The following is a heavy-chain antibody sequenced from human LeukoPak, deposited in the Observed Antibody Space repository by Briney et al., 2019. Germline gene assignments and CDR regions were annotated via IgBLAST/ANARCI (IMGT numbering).Heavy chain of an antibody. V-gene: IGHV4-38-2*01. Sequence: SETLSLTCAVSGYTISSGYYWGWIRQPPGKGLEWIGSIYHSGSTYYNPSLKSRVTISVDTSKNQFSLKLSSVTAADTAVYYCARLELGVFGVVIYPWGAFDIWGQGTMVTVSS. CDR1: GYTISSGYY. CDR2: IYHSGST. D-gene: IGHD3-3*01. J-gene: IGHJ3*02. CDR3: ARLELGVFGVVIYPWGAFDI.